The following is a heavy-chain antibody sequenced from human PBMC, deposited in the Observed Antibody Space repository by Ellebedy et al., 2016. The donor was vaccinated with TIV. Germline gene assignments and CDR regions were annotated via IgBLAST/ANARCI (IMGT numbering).Heavy chain of an antibody. CDR3: ARDEGGSGSLSY. CDR2: IYYSGST. J-gene: IGHJ4*02. D-gene: IGHD3-10*01. V-gene: IGHV4-31*03. CDR1: GGSISSGAFY. Sequence: MPSETLSLTCTVSGGSISSGAFYWTWIRQQPGKGLKWIGNIYYSGSTYYRPSLKSRITISLDTSKNQFSLRLSSVTAADTAVYYCARDEGGSGSLSYWGQGTLVTVSS.